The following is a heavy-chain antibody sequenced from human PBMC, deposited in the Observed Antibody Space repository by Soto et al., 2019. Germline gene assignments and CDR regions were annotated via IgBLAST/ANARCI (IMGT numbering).Heavy chain of an antibody. Sequence: GGSLRLSCAASGFTFNNYAMSWVRQGPGKGLEWVSAISGSGGGTYYADSVKGRFTISRDNSKNTLYLQMNSLRAEDTAVYYCAKDLYDYIWGSYRSKGFDYWGQGTMVTVSS. CDR3: AKDLYDYIWGSYRSKGFDY. CDR2: ISGSGGGT. D-gene: IGHD3-16*02. CDR1: GFTFNNYA. V-gene: IGHV3-23*01. J-gene: IGHJ4*02.